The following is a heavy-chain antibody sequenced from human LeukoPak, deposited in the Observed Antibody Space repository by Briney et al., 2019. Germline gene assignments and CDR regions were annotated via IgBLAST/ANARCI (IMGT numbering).Heavy chain of an antibody. V-gene: IGHV4-34*01. D-gene: IGHD3-3*01. Sequence: SETLSLTCAVYGGSLSGYYWSWIRQPPGKGLEWIGEINHSGSTNYNPSLKSRVTISVDTSKNQFSLKLSSVTAADTAVYYCARKRIFGVVIIRAPTAMDVWGQGTTVTVSS. CDR2: INHSGST. J-gene: IGHJ6*02. CDR1: GGSLSGYY. CDR3: ARKRIFGVVIIRAPTAMDV.